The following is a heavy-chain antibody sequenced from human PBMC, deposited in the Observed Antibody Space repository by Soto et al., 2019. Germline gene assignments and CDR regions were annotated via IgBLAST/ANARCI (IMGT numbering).Heavy chain of an antibody. CDR1: GFTFSSYA. J-gene: IGHJ6*02. V-gene: IGHV3-30-3*01. D-gene: IGHD3-22*01. Sequence: QVQLVESGGGVVQPGRSLRLSCAASGFTFSSYAMHWVRQAPGKGLEWVAVISYDGSNKYYADSVKGRFTISRDNSKNTLYLQMNSLRAEDTAVYYCARDMNSGYLLVNGMDVWGQGTTVTVSS. CDR3: ARDMNSGYLLVNGMDV. CDR2: ISYDGSNK.